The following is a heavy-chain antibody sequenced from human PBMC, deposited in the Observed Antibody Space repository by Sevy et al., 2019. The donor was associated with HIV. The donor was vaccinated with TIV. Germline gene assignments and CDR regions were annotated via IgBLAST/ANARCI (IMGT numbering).Heavy chain of an antibody. J-gene: IGHJ3*02. CDR1: GGTFSSYA. V-gene: IGHV1-69*13. D-gene: IGHD3-22*01. CDR2: IIPISATA. CDR3: ASTDYYDSDGYYLYAFDI. Sequence: ASVKVSCKAFGGTFSSYAISWVRQAPGQGLEWMGGIIPISATANYAQKFQGRVTITADESTSTAKMEMSGLRSEDTAVYYCASTDYYDSDGYYLYAFDIWGQGTVVTVSS.